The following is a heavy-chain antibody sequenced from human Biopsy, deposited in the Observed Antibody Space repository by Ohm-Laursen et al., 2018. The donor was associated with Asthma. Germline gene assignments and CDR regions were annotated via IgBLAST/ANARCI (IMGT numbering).Heavy chain of an antibody. CDR1: YGSITSGGYY. Sequence: SDTLSLTCTVSYGSITSGGYYWTWIRQHSGKGLEWIGFIYYSGSTYYNPSLKSRVSISIDTSKNQFSLKLSSVTAADTAVYYCARAQDYYDSRGYYRSFDYWGQGTLVTVSS. J-gene: IGHJ4*02. V-gene: IGHV4-31*03. CDR2: IYYSGST. D-gene: IGHD3-22*01. CDR3: ARAQDYYDSRGYYRSFDY.